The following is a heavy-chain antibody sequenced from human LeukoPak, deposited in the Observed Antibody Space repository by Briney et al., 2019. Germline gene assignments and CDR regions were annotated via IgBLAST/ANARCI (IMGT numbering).Heavy chain of an antibody. V-gene: IGHV4-59*02. D-gene: IGHD5-18*01. J-gene: IGHJ4*02. CDR1: GASVSPYC. Sequence: SETLSLTCTVSGASVSPYCWGWIRQPPGKGLEWLGYIYYSGSTTYNPSLKSRVTISVDTSKNQFSLELNSVTAADTAVYYCARDKQPGDYWGQGTLVTVSS. CDR3: ARDKQPGDY. CDR2: IYYSGST.